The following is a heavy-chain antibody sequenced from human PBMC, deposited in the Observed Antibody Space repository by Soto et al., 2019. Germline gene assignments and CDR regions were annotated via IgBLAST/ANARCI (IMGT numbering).Heavy chain of an antibody. J-gene: IGHJ4*02. CDR3: AKEGTESGSDYYFDH. D-gene: IGHD1-26*01. V-gene: IGHV3-23*01. Sequence: EEQLLESGGGLAQPGGSLRLSCAGSEFTFSKYAMTWVRQAPGKGPEWVSTITRSGDSTYYADSVKGRFTVSRDNSQNTLGLQMNSLRAEDTAVYYCAKEGTESGSDYYFDHWGRGTLVFVSS. CDR2: ITRSGDST. CDR1: EFTFSKYA.